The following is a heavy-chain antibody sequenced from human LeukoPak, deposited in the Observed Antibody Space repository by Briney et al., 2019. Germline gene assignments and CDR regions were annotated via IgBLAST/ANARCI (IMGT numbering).Heavy chain of an antibody. CDR1: GGFISSYY. CDR2: IYYSGST. J-gene: IGHJ4*02. CDR3: ARWGAAPYYYDSSGYQYFDY. V-gene: IGHV4-59*08. Sequence: PSETLSLTCTVSGGFISSYYWSWIRQPPGKGLEWIGYIYYSGSTNYNPSLKSRVTISVDTSKNQFSLKLSSVTAADTAVYYCARWGAAPYYYDSSGYQYFDYWGQGTLVTVSS. D-gene: IGHD3-22*01.